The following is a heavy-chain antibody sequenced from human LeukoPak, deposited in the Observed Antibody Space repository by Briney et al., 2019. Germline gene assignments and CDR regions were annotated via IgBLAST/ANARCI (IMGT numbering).Heavy chain of an antibody. CDR3: ARSSPGRREFDY. V-gene: IGHV2-70*11. CDR1: GFSLRTRGMC. CDR2: IDWDDDK. Sequence: SGPTLVNPPQTLTLTCTFSGFSLRTRGMCVSWIRQPPGKALEWLSRIDWDDDKYYSTSLKTRLTISKDTSKNQVVLTMTNMDPVDTATYYCARSSPGRREFDYWGQGTLVTVSS. J-gene: IGHJ4*02.